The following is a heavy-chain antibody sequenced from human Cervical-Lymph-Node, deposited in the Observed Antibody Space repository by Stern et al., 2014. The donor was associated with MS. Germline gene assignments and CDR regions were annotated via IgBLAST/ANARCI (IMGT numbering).Heavy chain of an antibody. CDR2: IKDDGIDR. CDR3: ARDRYFGAFDI. CDR1: GFTFSGRW. J-gene: IGHJ3*02. D-gene: IGHD3-10*01. V-gene: IGHV3-7*01. Sequence: VQLVESGGGLVQPGGSLRLSCAASGFTFSGRWVTWVRPGPGKGLEGVASIKDDGIDRYYVDSVKGRFTISRDNAKTSLFLQMNGLRAEDTAVYYCARDRYFGAFDIWGQGTMVTVSS.